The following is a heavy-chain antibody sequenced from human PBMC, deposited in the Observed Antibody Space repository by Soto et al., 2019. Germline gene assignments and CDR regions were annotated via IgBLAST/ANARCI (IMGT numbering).Heavy chain of an antibody. Sequence: SETLSLTCAVYGGSFSGYYWSWIRQPPGKGLEWIGEINHSGSTNYNPSLKSRVTISVDTSKNQFSLKLSSVTAADTAVYYCAGPPYYYGSSGYPLDYWGQGTLVTVS. V-gene: IGHV4-34*01. J-gene: IGHJ4*02. CDR1: GGSFSGYY. D-gene: IGHD3-22*01. CDR3: AGPPYYYGSSGYPLDY. CDR2: INHSGST.